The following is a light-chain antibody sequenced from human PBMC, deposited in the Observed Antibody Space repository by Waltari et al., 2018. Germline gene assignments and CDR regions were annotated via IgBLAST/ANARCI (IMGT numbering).Light chain of an antibody. CDR3: QQYDVSPLT. CDR1: QTLRTTY. V-gene: IGKV3-20*01. J-gene: IGKJ4*01. CDR2: GAF. Sequence: ELVLTQSPGTLSLSPGEGATLSCSTSQTLRTTYLAWYQQKPGQAPTLLIYGAFTRATGIPDRFTGSGSGTDFSLTISSLEPEDFATYYCQQYDVSPLTFGGGTKVEIK.